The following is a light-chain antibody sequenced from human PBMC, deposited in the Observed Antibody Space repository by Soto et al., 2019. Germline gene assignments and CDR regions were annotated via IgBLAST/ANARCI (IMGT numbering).Light chain of an antibody. V-gene: IGKV3-11*01. J-gene: IGKJ2*01. CDR1: QSVSSY. Sequence: EIVLTQSPATLSLSPGERATLSCRASQSVSSYLAWYQQKPGQAPRLLIYDASNRATGIPARFSGSGSGTDFTLTISSLEPEVFAVYYCQQRSNWPVTLGQGTKLEIK. CDR2: DAS. CDR3: QQRSNWPVT.